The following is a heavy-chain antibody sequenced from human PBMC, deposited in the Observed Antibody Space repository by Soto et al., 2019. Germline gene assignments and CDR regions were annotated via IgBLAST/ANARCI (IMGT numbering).Heavy chain of an antibody. D-gene: IGHD5-18*01. J-gene: IGHJ5*02. Sequence: QVQLQESGPGLVKPSQTLSLTCTVSGGSISSGDYYWSWIRQPPGKGLEWIGYIYYSGSTYYXPSLXSRXXXXXXXXXXXXXXXXXXXXXXDTAVYXXARVYGYQIGAWGQGTLVTVSS. CDR1: GGSISSGDYY. CDR2: IYYSGST. V-gene: IGHV4-30-4*01. CDR3: ARVYGYQIGA.